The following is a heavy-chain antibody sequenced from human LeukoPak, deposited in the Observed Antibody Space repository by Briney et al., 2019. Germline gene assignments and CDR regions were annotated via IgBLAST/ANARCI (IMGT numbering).Heavy chain of an antibody. CDR2: IKTDGSWT. D-gene: IGHD3-16*01. Sequence: PGGSLRLSCAASGLTFSDHWMHWVRQVPGKGLVWVSRIKTDGSWTNDADSVKGRFTISRDNAENTLYLQMNSLRVEDTAVYYCVRGVGGSSYLDYWGQGALVTVSS. CDR3: VRGVGGSSYLDY. CDR1: GLTFSDHW. V-gene: IGHV3-74*01. J-gene: IGHJ4*02.